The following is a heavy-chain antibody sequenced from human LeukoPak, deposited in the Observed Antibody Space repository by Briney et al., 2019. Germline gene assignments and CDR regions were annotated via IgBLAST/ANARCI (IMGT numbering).Heavy chain of an antibody. Sequence: GASVKVSCTASGYTFTDYYMHWVRQAPGQGLEWMGWINPNSGDTNYAQKFQGRVTMTRDTSISTAYMELSRLRSDDTAVYFCARDGGDFRRSDYWGQGTLVTVSS. CDR2: INPNSGDT. CDR3: ARDGGDFRRSDY. J-gene: IGHJ4*02. D-gene: IGHD2-21*02. CDR1: GYTFTDYY. V-gene: IGHV1-2*02.